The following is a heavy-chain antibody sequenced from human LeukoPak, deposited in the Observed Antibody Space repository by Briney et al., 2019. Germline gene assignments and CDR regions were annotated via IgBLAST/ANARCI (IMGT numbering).Heavy chain of an antibody. CDR3: ARESIAARYFDY. CDR2: INHSGRT. J-gene: IGHJ4*02. Sequence: PPETLSLTCAVYGGSFSGYYWNWIRQPPGKGLEWIGEINHSGRTNYNPSLKSRVTMSVDTSKNQFSLKLSSVTAADTAVYYCARESIAARYFDYWGQGTLVTVSP. D-gene: IGHD6-6*01. CDR1: GGSFSGYY. V-gene: IGHV4-34*01.